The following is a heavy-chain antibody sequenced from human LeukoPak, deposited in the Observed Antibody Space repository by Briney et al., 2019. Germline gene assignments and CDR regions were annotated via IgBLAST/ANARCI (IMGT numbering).Heavy chain of an antibody. V-gene: IGHV4-39*01. D-gene: IGHD3-22*01. CDR3: ARRRYFDGSGYLE. CDR1: GDSVSRRDSY. CDR2: IYYSRRT. Sequence: SETLSLTXSVSGDSVSRRDSYWDWIRQPPGKGLGWIGTIYYSRRTYYSPSLKSRITISVVPSTNQFSLSLRSADPADTALYYCARRRYFDGSGYLEWGQGTLLSVSS. J-gene: IGHJ1*01.